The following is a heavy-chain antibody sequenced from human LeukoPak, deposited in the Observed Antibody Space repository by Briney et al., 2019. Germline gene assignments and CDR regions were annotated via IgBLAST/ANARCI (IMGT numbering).Heavy chain of an antibody. CDR3: ARDDNWNDGIWFDP. J-gene: IGHJ5*02. V-gene: IGHV1-69*04. CDR1: GGTFSSYA. D-gene: IGHD1-20*01. Sequence: SVKVSCKASGGTFSSYAISWVRQAPGQGLEWMGRIIPILGIANYAQKFQGRVTITADKSTSTAYMELSSLRSEDTAVYYCARDDNWNDGIWFDPWGQGTLVTVSS. CDR2: IIPILGIA.